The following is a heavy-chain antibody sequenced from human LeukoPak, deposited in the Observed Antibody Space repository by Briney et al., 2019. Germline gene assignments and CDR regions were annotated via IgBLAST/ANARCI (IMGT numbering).Heavy chain of an antibody. D-gene: IGHD3-3*01. Sequence: SETLSLTCTVSGGSISSSSYYWSWIRQPPGKGLEWIGEINHSGSTNYNPSLKSRVTISVDTSKNQFSLKLSSVTAADTAVYYCARLTEWCLDYWGQGTLVTVSS. CDR2: INHSGST. CDR1: GGSISSSSYY. J-gene: IGHJ4*02. V-gene: IGHV4-39*07. CDR3: ARLTEWCLDY.